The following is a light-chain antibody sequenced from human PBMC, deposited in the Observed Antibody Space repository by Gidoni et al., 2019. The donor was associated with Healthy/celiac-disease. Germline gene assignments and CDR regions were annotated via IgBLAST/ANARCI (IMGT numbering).Light chain of an antibody. J-gene: IGKJ4*01. CDR3: QQYNNWPPLT. Sequence: EIVMTQSPATLSVSPGERATLSCRASQCVSSNLAWYQQKPGQAPRLLIYRASTRATGIPARFSGSGSGTEFTPTISSLQSEDFAVYYCQQYNNWPPLTFGGGTKVEIK. CDR2: RAS. V-gene: IGKV3-15*01. CDR1: QCVSSN.